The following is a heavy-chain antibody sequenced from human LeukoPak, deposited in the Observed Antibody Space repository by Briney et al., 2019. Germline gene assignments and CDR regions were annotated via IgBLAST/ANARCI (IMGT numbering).Heavy chain of an antibody. CDR1: GGSISGSSYY. J-gene: IGHJ6*02. V-gene: IGHV4-39*07. D-gene: IGHD5-18*01. CDR2: IYYSGNT. CDR3: ARIRNSYGYVNYYAMDV. Sequence: MPSETLSLTCTVSGGSISGSSYYWGWIRQPPGKGLEWIGSIYYSGNTYYNPSLKSRVTISVDTSKNQFSLKLNSVTAADAAVYYCARIRNSYGYVNYYAMDVWGQGTTVTVSS.